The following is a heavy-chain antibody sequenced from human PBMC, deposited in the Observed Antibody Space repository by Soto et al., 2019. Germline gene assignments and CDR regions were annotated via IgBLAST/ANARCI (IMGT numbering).Heavy chain of an antibody. CDR3: ARDWDNSGWGGGRGMDV. CDR1: GYTFTSYS. D-gene: IGHD6-19*01. CDR2: INAFNGNT. J-gene: IGHJ6*02. V-gene: IGHV1-18*01. Sequence: QVQLVQSGAEVKTPGASVKVSCKASGYTFTSYSISWMRQAPGQGLEGMGWINAFNGNTNYAPKFQGRVTMTTDTSTSIVYMALRSLRSDDTAVYYCARDWDNSGWGGGRGMDVWGQGTTVIVSS.